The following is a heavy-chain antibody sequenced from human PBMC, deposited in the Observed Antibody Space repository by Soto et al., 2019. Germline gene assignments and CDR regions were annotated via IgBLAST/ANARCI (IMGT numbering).Heavy chain of an antibody. J-gene: IGHJ6*02. D-gene: IGHD5-18*01. CDR2: ISTLNGNT. V-gene: IGHV1-18*01. CDR1: GYDYVTYA. Sequence: QAQLVQSGPEVKKPGASVNVSCKASGYDYVTYAITWVRQRPGQGLEWMGWISTLNGNTNYAQNFQGRVTMTTDTSTRIVHSELKSLRSDDTAVYYCARRVQVWLPDYYGMDVWGQGTTVTVSS. CDR3: ARRVQVWLPDYYGMDV.